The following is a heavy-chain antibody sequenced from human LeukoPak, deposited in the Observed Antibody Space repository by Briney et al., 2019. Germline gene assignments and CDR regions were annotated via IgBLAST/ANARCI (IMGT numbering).Heavy chain of an antibody. CDR3: ARVRAAAGPTSFDY. CDR2: INPNSGDT. D-gene: IGHD6-13*01. V-gene: IGHV1-2*02. CDR1: GYSFTAYY. Sequence: GASVKVSCKASGYSFTAYYIHWVRQAPGQGLEWMGWINPNSGDTNYAQKFQGRVTMTRDTSISTAYMELSRLRSDDTAVYYCARVRAAAGPTSFDYWGQGTLVTVSS. J-gene: IGHJ4*02.